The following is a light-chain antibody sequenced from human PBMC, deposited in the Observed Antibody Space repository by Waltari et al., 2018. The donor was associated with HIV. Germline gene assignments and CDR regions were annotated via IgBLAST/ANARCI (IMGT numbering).Light chain of an antibody. Sequence: QSALTQSASGSGSLGLSITISGTGTSNNFGNYNLCSWYQQHPGKAPRLIIYEGYKRPSGVSNRFSGSKSGNTASLTISGLQAEDEADYYCCSYAGNTIYVVFGGGTKVTVL. J-gene: IGLJ2*01. CDR2: EGY. V-gene: IGLV2-23*01. CDR1: SNNFGNYNL. CDR3: CSYAGNTIYVV.